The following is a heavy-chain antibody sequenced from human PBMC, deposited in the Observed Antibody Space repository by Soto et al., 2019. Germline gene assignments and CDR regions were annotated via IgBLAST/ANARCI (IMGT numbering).Heavy chain of an antibody. CDR1: RNTFTSYW. D-gene: IGHD1-1*01. J-gene: IGHJ4*02. CDR2: IYPGDSDT. CDR3: AQSTTAVHF. V-gene: IGHV5-51*01. Sequence: GESLKISCKTARNTFTSYWIAWVRQMPGKGLEWMGMIYPGDSDTRYSPSFQGQVTISADGSISTAYLQWRSLKASDNAIYSCAQSTTAVHFWGQGTLVTVSS.